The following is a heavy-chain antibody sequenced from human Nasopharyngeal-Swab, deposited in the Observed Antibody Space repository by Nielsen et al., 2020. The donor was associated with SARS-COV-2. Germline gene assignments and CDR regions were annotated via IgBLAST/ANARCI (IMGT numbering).Heavy chain of an antibody. CDR1: GGSFSGYS. CDR3: ARVPRVSLGGVIVNFFDY. D-gene: IGHD3-16*02. CDR2: INHSRST. J-gene: IGHJ4*02. V-gene: IGHV4-34*01. Sequence: ESLKISCAVYGGSFSGYSWSWIRQPPGKGLEWIGEINHSRSTNYNPSLKRRVTISVDTSKNQFSLKLSSVTAADTAVYYCARVPRVSLGGVIVNFFDYWGQGTLVTVSS.